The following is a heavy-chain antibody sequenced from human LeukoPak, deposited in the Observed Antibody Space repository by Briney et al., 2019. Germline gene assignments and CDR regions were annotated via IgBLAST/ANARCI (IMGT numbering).Heavy chain of an antibody. J-gene: IGHJ6*03. V-gene: IGHV4-39*07. D-gene: IGHD4-11*01. CDR3: ARDSSGATVTYYYYYYMDV. CDR2: IYYSGST. CDR1: GGSISSSSYY. Sequence: SETLSLTCTVSGGSISSSSYYWGWIRQPPGKGLEWIGSIYYSGSTYYNPSLKSRVTISVDTSKNQFSLKLSSVTAADTAVYYCARDSSGATVTYYYYYYMDVWGKGTPVTVSS.